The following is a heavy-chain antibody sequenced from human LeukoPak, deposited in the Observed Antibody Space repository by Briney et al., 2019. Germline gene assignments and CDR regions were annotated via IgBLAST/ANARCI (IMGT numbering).Heavy chain of an antibody. D-gene: IGHD2-2*01. CDR3: ARGCSSTSCYGFDY. CDR2: LGVSVSGYGGST. J-gene: IGHJ4*02. V-gene: IGHV3-23*01. Sequence: GGSLRLSCAASGFTFSRYAMSWVRQAPGKGLEWVSALGVSVSGYGGSTYYADSVKGRFTISRDNSKNTLYLQMNSLRAEDTAVYYCARGCSSTSCYGFDYWGQGTLVTVSS. CDR1: GFTFSRYA.